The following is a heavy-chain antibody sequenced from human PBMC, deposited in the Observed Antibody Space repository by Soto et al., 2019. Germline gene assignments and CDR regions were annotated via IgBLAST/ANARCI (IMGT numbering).Heavy chain of an antibody. D-gene: IGHD5-12*01. CDR2: ISDEGSSK. V-gene: IGHV3-30*18. CDR3: AKGCVRGYDLCGS. J-gene: IGHJ5*02. CDR1: GFTFNNYG. Sequence: QVQLVESGGGVVQPGRSLRLSCTASGFTFNNYGIHWVRQAPGKGLEWVAVISDEGSSKYYADSVKGRFSISRDNSKNTLYLQMNSLRADDTAVYYCAKGCVRGYDLCGSWGQGPLVTVSS.